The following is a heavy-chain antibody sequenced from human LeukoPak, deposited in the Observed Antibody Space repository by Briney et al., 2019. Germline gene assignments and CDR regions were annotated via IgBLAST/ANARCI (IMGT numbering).Heavy chain of an antibody. CDR3: VRGVYHYGDY. D-gene: IGHD5/OR15-5a*01. J-gene: IGHJ4*02. CDR2: IYNDGSST. CDR1: GFTFSNYL. V-gene: IGHV3-74*01. Sequence: GGSLRLSCAASGFTFSNYLMHWVRQAPGKGLGWVSTIYNDGSSTNYADSVKGRFTISRDNAKNTLYLQMDSLRAEDTAVYYCVRGVYHYGDYWGQGTLVTVPS.